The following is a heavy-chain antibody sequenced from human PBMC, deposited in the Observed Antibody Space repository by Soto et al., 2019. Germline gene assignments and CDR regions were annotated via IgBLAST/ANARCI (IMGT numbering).Heavy chain of an antibody. Sequence: DVQLVESGGGLAQPGGSLRLSCAASGFTFSSYSIHWVRQAPGKGLEWVSYISSSGRTIDYADSVKGRFCISRDNAKNSLFLQINSLRADDTAVYYCARNFFCGGDCYLYYYDYWGQGTLVTVSS. CDR1: GFTFSSYS. D-gene: IGHD2-21*01. J-gene: IGHJ4*02. CDR3: ARNFFCGGDCYLYYYDY. V-gene: IGHV3-48*01. CDR2: ISSSGRTI.